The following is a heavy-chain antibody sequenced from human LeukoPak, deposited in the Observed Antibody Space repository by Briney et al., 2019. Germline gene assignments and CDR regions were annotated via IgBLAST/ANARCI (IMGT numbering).Heavy chain of an antibody. V-gene: IGHV3-66*01. D-gene: IGHD2-15*01. CDR3: ARGQVAGSLVY. Sequence: GGSLRLSCAASGFTVSSNYMNWVRQAPGKRLEWVSVIYSGGSTYYADSVKGRFTVSRDNSKNTLYFQMNSLRAEDTAVYYCARGQVAGSLVYWGQGTLVTVSS. J-gene: IGHJ4*02. CDR1: GFTVSSNY. CDR2: IYSGGST.